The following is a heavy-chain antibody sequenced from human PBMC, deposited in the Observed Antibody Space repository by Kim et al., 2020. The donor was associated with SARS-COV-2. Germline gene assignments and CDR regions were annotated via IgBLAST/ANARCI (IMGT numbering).Heavy chain of an antibody. CDR2: SGST. Sequence: SGSTNYNPSLKRRVTISVGTSKNQFSRKRSSVTAADTAVYYCAGGREGDYWGQGTLVTVSS. J-gene: IGHJ4*02. D-gene: IGHD1-26*01. CDR3: AGGREGDY. V-gene: IGHV4-59*09.